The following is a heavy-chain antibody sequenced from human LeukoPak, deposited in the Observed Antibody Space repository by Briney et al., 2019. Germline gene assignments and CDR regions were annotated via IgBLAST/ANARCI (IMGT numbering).Heavy chain of an antibody. CDR2: MNPNSGNT. V-gene: IGHV1-8*01. D-gene: IGHD3-10*01. CDR3: ARERYYGSGSYLP. Sequence: GASVRVSCKASGYTFTSYDSNWVRQATGQGLEWMGWMNPNSGNTGYAQKFQGRVTMPRNTSISTAYMELSSLRSENTAVYYCARERYYGSGSYLPWGERTLVTVSS. CDR1: GYTFTSYD. J-gene: IGHJ5*02.